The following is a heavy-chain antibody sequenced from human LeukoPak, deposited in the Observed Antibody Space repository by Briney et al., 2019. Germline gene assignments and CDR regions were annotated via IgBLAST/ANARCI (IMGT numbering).Heavy chain of an antibody. J-gene: IGHJ3*02. D-gene: IGHD1-26*01. CDR1: GFSFSSHE. V-gene: IGHV3-48*03. CDR3: AREGYSGILGAFDI. Sequence: GGSLRLSCAASGFSFSSHEMHWVRQAPGKGLEWLSYIGDSGSTIHTADSVKGRFSSSRDNAKSSLYLQLNSLRAEDTAVYYCAREGYSGILGAFDIWGQGTMVTVSS. CDR2: IGDSGSTI.